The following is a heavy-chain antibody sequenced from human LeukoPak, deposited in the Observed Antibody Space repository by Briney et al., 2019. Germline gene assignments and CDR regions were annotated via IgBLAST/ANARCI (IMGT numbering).Heavy chain of an antibody. CDR3: AGVGGMTTVTRISRYYFDY. CDR2: INHSGST. Sequence: SETLSLTCAVYGGSFSGYYWSWIRQPPGKGLEWIGEINHSGSTNYNPSLKSRVTISVDTSKNQFSLKLSSVTAADTAVYYCAGVGGMTTVTRISRYYFDYWGQGTLVTVSS. D-gene: IGHD4-17*01. CDR1: GGSFSGYY. J-gene: IGHJ4*02. V-gene: IGHV4-34*01.